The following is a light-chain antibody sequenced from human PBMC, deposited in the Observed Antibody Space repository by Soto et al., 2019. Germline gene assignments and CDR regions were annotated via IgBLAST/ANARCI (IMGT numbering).Light chain of an antibody. CDR2: EVT. CDR3: CSYAGTGTPVL. CDR1: SSDVGSYNF. J-gene: IGLJ2*01. V-gene: IGLV2-23*02. Sequence: QSALTQPASVSGSPGQSITISCTGTSSDVGSYNFVSWYQQHPGKAPKLMIYEVTKRPSGVSNRLSGSKSGNTASLTISGLQVEDEADYYCCSYAGTGTPVLFGGGTKLTVL.